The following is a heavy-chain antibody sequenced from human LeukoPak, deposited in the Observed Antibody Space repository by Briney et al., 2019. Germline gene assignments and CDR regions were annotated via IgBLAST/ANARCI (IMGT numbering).Heavy chain of an antibody. CDR2: IYYSGST. J-gene: IGHJ5*02. D-gene: IGHD2-2*01. V-gene: IGHV4-59*08. CDR1: GGSISSYY. Sequence: ASETLSLTCTVSGGSISSYYWSWIRQPPGKGLEWIGYIYYSGSTNYNPSLKSRVTISVDTSKNQFSLRLSSVTAADTTVYYCARHSSFLFDPWGRGTLVTVSS. CDR3: ARHSSFLFDP.